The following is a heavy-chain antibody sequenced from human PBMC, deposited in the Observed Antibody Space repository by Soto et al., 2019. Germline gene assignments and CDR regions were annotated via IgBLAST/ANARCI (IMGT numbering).Heavy chain of an antibody. J-gene: IGHJ6*02. CDR2: IYWDDDK. CDR3: AHRPPRDSSWWPGGMYV. CDR1: LFSLSNNGVG. D-gene: IGHD6-13*01. Sequence: QITLKESGPTLVKPTQPLTMTCTFSLFSLSNNGVGVGWIRQPPGTVREPLALIYWDDDKRYSPSLTRRLTITKDTYQTQGVLTLSNRDPVDTATSYCAHRPPRDSSWWPGGMYVWGQGTTVTFSS. V-gene: IGHV2-5*02.